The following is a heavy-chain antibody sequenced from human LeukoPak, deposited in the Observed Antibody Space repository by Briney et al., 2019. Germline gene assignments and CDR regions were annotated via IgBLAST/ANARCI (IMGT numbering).Heavy chain of an antibody. CDR2: INHSGST. D-gene: IGHD6-19*01. Sequence: SETLSLTCAVYGGSFSGYYWSWIRQPPGKGLVWIGEINHSGSTNYNPSLKSRVTISVDTSKNQFSLKLSSVTAADTAVYYCARDVIAVAGSYWYFDLWGRGTLVTVSS. CDR1: GGSFSGYY. J-gene: IGHJ2*01. CDR3: ARDVIAVAGSYWYFDL. V-gene: IGHV4-34*01.